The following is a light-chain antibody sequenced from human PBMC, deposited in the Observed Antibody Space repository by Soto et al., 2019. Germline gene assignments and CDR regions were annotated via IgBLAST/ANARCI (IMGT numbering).Light chain of an antibody. J-gene: IGKJ1*01. V-gene: IGKV1-12*01. Sequence: IQMTQSPSFVSASVGDRVTFTCRAAEDIADWLAWYQQKPGKAPQLLISKASILESGVPSSFGGSGSGTHFTLTTSGLQPEDLATYSCQQASSCPWTFGQGTKV. CDR2: KAS. CDR3: QQASSCPWT. CDR1: EDIADW.